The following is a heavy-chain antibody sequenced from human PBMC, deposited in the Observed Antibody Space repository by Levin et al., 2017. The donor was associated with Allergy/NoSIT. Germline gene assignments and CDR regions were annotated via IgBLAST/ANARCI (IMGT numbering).Heavy chain of an antibody. Sequence: SGGSLRLSCEASGFTFSSYGMHWVRQAPGKGLEWVAVIWYDGSNKYYADSVKGRFTISRDNSKNMLYLQMSSLRADDTAAYYCAREIVSGSSDRYDAFDIWGQGTMVTVSS. D-gene: IGHD1-26*01. J-gene: IGHJ3*02. CDR3: AREIVSGSSDRYDAFDI. V-gene: IGHV3-33*01. CDR2: IWYDGSNK. CDR1: GFTFSSYG.